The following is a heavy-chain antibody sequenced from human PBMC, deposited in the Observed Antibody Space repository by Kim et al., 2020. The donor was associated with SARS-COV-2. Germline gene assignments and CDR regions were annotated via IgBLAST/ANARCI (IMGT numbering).Heavy chain of an antibody. J-gene: IGHJ5*02. D-gene: IGHD3-9*01. CDR3: AKDYDILTGRLDP. CDR1: GFTFSSYG. V-gene: IGHV3-33*06. CDR2: IWYDGSNK. Sequence: GGSLRLSCAASGFTFSSYGMHWVRQAPGKGLEWVAVIWYDGSNKYYADSVKGRFTISRDNSKNTLYLQMNSLRAEDTAVYYCAKDYDILTGRLDPWGQGTLVTVSS.